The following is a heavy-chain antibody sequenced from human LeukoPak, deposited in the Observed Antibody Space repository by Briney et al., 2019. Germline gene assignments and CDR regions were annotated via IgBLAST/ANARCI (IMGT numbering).Heavy chain of an antibody. J-gene: IGHJ3*02. V-gene: IGHV4-61*02. D-gene: IGHD6-19*01. CDR3: ARAKAVAGPVYAFDI. CDR1: GGSISSGSYY. Sequence: PSETLSLTCTVSGGSISSGSYYWSWIRQPAGKGLEWIGRIYTSGSTNYNPSLKSRVTISVDTSKNQFSLKLSSVTAADTAVYYCARAKAVAGPVYAFDIWGQGTMVTVSS. CDR2: IYTSGST.